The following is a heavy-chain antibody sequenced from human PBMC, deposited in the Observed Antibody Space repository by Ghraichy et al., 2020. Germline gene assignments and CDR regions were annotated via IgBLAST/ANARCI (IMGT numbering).Heavy chain of an antibody. CDR3: ATRGVRGYYGYGSFYF. D-gene: IGHD3-10*01. V-gene: IGHV3-11*01. CDR2: INNGGTPR. Sequence: GGSLRLSCAASGFTFSDYYMSWIRQAPGKGLEWVAYINNGGTPRYYEDSVKGRFTISRDNAKNSLFLQMNSLRAEDTAVYYCATRGVRGYYGYGSFYFWGQGTLFTFSS. CDR1: GFTFSDYY. J-gene: IGHJ4*02.